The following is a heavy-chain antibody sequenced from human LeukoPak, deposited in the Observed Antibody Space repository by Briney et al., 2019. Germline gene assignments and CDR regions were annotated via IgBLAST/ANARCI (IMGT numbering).Heavy chain of an antibody. CDR2: ISNSGSYI. Sequence: PGGSLRLSCAASGFTFSTYAMNWVRQAPGKGLEWVSSISNSGSYIYYADSLKGRFTVSRDNSKNSLFLQMISLRAEDTAIYYCALAGSAAVAAFTDWSFDLWGRGTLVTVSS. J-gene: IGHJ2*01. CDR3: ALAGSAAVAAFTDWSFDL. CDR1: GFTFSTYA. D-gene: IGHD6-19*01. V-gene: IGHV3-21*01.